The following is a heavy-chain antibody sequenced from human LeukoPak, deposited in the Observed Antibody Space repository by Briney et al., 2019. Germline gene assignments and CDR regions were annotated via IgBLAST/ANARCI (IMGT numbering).Heavy chain of an antibody. CDR3: ARVRGYWFDS. J-gene: IGHJ5*01. CDR2: INSGGITK. D-gene: IGHD3-16*01. CDR1: GFTFYTYE. V-gene: IGHV3-48*03. Sequence: PGGSLRLSCAASGFTFYTYEMNWVRQAPGKGLEWVSYINSGGITKYYADSMKGRFTISRDNAKDSLSLQMNSLRAEDTAVYYCARVRGYWFDSWGQGTLVTVSS.